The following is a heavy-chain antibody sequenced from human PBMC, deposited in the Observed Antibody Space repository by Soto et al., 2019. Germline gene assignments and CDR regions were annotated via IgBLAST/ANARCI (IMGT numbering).Heavy chain of an antibody. CDR3: ARHWPSGYDANPYYYYYMDV. V-gene: IGHV5-51*01. Sequence: PGESLKISCKGSGYSFTSYWIGWVRQMPGKGLEWMGIIYPGDSDTRYSPSFQGQVTISADKSISTAYLQWSSLKASDTAMYYCARHWPSGYDANPYYYYYMDVWGKGTTVTVSS. CDR2: IYPGDSDT. CDR1: GYSFTSYW. D-gene: IGHD5-12*01. J-gene: IGHJ6*03.